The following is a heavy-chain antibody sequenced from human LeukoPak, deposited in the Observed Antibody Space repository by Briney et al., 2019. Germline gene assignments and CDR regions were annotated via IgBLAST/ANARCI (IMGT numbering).Heavy chain of an antibody. Sequence: SETLSLTCTVSGGSISSYYWSWIRQPAGKGLEWIGRIYTSGSTNYNPSLKSRVTMSVDTSKNQFSLKLSSVTAADTAVYYCARQGSRYSSGWFDYWGQGTLVTVSS. V-gene: IGHV4-4*07. CDR1: GGSISSYY. J-gene: IGHJ4*02. CDR3: ARQGSRYSSGWFDY. D-gene: IGHD6-19*01. CDR2: IYTSGST.